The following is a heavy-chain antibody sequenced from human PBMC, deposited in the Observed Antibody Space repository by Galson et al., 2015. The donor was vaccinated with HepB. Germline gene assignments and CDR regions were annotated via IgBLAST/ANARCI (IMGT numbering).Heavy chain of an antibody. J-gene: IGHJ6*02. Sequence: SLRLSCAASGFTFDDYAMHWVRQAPGKGLEWVSSISGSGASPYYADSVKGRFTISRDNSKNTLYLQMNSLRAEDTAIYYCAKDFRSGWSMTYYYYTLDVWGQGTTVTVSS. CDR1: GFTFDDYA. CDR2: ISGSGASP. D-gene: IGHD6-19*01. CDR3: AKDFRSGWSMTYYYYTLDV. V-gene: IGHV3-23*01.